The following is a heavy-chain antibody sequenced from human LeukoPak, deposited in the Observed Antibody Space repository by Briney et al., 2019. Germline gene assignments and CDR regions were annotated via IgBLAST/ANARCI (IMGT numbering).Heavy chain of an antibody. J-gene: IGHJ4*02. Sequence: PSETLSLTCTVSGGSISSYYWSWIRRPPGKGLEWIGYIYYSGSTNYNPSLKSRVTISVDTSKNQFSLKLSSVTAADTAVYYCAREPESGSYNDYWGQGTLVTVSS. V-gene: IGHV4-59*01. D-gene: IGHD3-10*01. CDR1: GGSISSYY. CDR2: IYYSGST. CDR3: AREPESGSYNDY.